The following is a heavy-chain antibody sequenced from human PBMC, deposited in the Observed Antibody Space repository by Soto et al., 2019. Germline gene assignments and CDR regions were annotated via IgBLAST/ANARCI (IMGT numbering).Heavy chain of an antibody. D-gene: IGHD3-22*01. CDR2: IYHSGST. Sequence: PSETLSLTCAVSGGSISSSNWWSWVREPPGRGLEWIGEIYHSGSTNYNPSLKSRVTISVDKSKNQFSLKLSSVTAADTAVYYCARSYYDSSGYYYFHYWGQGNLVTVSS. V-gene: IGHV4-4*02. CDR1: GGSISSSNW. J-gene: IGHJ4*02. CDR3: ARSYYDSSGYYYFHY.